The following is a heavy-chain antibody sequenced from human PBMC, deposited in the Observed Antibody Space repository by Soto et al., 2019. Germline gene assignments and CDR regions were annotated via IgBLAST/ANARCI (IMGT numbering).Heavy chain of an antibody. V-gene: IGHV1-46*01. CDR3: ARYSGSYSNYYYGMDV. D-gene: IGHD1-26*01. CDR1: GYTFTSYY. CDR2: INPSGGST. J-gene: IGHJ6*02. Sequence: ASVKVSCKASGYTFTSYYMHWVRQAPGQGLEWMGIINPSGGSTSYAQKFQGRVTISVDKSKNQFSLKLSSVTAADTAVYYCARYSGSYSNYYYGMDVWGQGTTVTVSS.